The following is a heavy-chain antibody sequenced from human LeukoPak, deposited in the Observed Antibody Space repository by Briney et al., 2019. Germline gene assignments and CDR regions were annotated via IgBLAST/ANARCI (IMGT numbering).Heavy chain of an antibody. V-gene: IGHV3-53*01. D-gene: IGHD3-10*01. CDR3: ARVTYGSGSYYYYYYYYMDV. CDR2: IYSGGST. CDR1: GFTFSSYE. J-gene: IGHJ6*03. Sequence: GGSLRLSCAASGFTFSSYEMNWVRQAPGKGLEWVSVIYSGGSTYYADSVKGRFTISRDNSKNTLYLQMNSLRAEDTAVYYCARVTYGSGSYYYYYYYYMDVWGKGTTVTISS.